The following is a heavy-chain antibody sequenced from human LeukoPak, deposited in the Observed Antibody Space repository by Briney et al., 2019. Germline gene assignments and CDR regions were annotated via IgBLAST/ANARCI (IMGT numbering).Heavy chain of an antibody. D-gene: IGHD2-8*01. V-gene: IGHV3-64*01. CDR1: GFSLSSHG. J-gene: IGHJ2*01. CDR2: ISSNGIST. CDR3: VKWTNYYFAL. Sequence: GGSLRLSCVVSGFSLSSHGMHWVRQAPGTGLEDVSAISSNGISTFYANSVKGRFTVSRDDSKNTVYLQMGSLRAEDMAVYYCVKWTNYYFALWGRGTLVTVSS.